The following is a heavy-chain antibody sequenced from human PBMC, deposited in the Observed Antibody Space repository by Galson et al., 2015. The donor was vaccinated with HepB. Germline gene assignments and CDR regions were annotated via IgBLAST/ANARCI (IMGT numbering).Heavy chain of an antibody. V-gene: IGHV3-23*01. CDR2: ITGSGDST. CDR3: AKCTSSASCYTPVDY. Sequence: SLRLSCAPSGFIFSDYTVNWVRQAPGKGLEWVSAITGSGDSTYSADSVKGRFTISRDNSKNTLYLQMNSLRAEDTAVYYCAKCTSSASCYTPVDYWGQGTLVTVSS. J-gene: IGHJ4*02. D-gene: IGHD2-2*02. CDR1: GFIFSDYT.